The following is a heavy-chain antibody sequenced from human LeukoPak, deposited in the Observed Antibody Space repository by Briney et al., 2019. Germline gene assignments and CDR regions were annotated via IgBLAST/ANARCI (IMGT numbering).Heavy chain of an antibody. Sequence: EASVKVSCKASGGTFSSYAISWVRQAPGQGLEWMGRIIPILGIANYAQKFQGRVTITADKSTSTAYMELSSPRSEDTAVYYCARDLGSYDFWSGYYPFDYWGQGTLVTVSS. J-gene: IGHJ4*02. CDR1: GGTFSSYA. V-gene: IGHV1-69*04. CDR2: IIPILGIA. CDR3: ARDLGSYDFWSGYYPFDY. D-gene: IGHD3-3*01.